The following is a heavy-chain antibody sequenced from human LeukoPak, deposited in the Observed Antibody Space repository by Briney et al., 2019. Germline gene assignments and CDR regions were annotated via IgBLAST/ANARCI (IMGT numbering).Heavy chain of an antibody. D-gene: IGHD1/OR15-1a*01. V-gene: IGHV3-48*03. Sequence: GGSLRLPCAASGFTFSSYETNWVRQAPGKGLEWVSYISSSGSTIYYADSVKGRFTISRDNAKNSLYLQMNSLRAEDTAVYYCARVGPEQLDYWGQGTLVTVSS. J-gene: IGHJ4*02. CDR1: GFTFSSYE. CDR2: ISSSGSTI. CDR3: ARVGPEQLDY.